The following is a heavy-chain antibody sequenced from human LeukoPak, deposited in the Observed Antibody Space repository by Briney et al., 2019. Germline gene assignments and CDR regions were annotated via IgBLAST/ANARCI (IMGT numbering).Heavy chain of an antibody. V-gene: IGHV4-39*07. CDR2: IYYSGST. Sequence: PSETLSLTCTVSGGSISSSSYYWGWIRQPPGKGLEWIGSIYYSGSTYYNPSLKSRVTISVDTSKNQFSLKLSSVTAEDTAVYYCTTDILLWFGELSQPPDYWGQGTLVTVSS. D-gene: IGHD3-10*01. J-gene: IGHJ4*02. CDR1: GGSISSSSYY. CDR3: TTDILLWFGELSQPPDY.